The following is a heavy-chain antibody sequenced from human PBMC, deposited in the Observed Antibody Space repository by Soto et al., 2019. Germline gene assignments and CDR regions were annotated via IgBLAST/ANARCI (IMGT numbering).Heavy chain of an antibody. Sequence: DTLSLTCTVSGGSISSNSYYWGWIRQPPGKGLEWIGSIYYSGSTYYNPSLKSRVTISVDTSKNQFSLKLSSVTAADTAVYYCASLYCSGGSCLDYWGQGTLVTVSS. CDR2: IYYSGST. D-gene: IGHD2-15*01. CDR1: GGSISSNSYY. V-gene: IGHV4-39*01. CDR3: ASLYCSGGSCLDY. J-gene: IGHJ4*02.